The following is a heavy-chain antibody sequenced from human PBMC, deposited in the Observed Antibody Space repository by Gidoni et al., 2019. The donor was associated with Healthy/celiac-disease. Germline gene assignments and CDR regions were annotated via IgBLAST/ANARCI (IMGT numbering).Heavy chain of an antibody. J-gene: IGHJ4*02. Sequence: QVQLQESGPGLVKPSGTLSLTCAGSGGSISSSNWWSWVRQPPGKGLEWIGEIYHSGSTNYNPSLKSRVTISVDKSKNQFSLKLSSVTAADTAVYYCAREYGYGSSWYGGDFDYWGQGTLVTVSS. CDR2: IYHSGST. D-gene: IGHD6-13*01. CDR1: GGSISSSNW. CDR3: AREYGYGSSWYGGDFDY. V-gene: IGHV4-4*02.